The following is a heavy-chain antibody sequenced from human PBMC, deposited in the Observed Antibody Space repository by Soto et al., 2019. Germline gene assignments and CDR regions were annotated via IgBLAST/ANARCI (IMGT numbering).Heavy chain of an antibody. CDR2: LNWDDDK. J-gene: IGHJ4*02. Sequence: QITLKESGPTLVKPTQTLTLTCTFSGFSLNTSGMGVGWIRQPPGKALEWLALLNWDDDKRYSPSLKSRLTITKDTSKNQVVLTMTNMDPVDTATYYCAHYGISGTHDYWGQGTLVTVSS. V-gene: IGHV2-5*02. CDR1: GFSLNTSGMG. D-gene: IGHD1-20*01. CDR3: AHYGISGTHDY.